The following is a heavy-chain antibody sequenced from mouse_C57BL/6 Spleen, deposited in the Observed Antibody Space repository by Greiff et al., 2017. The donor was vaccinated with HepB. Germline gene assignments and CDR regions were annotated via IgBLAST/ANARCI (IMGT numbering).Heavy chain of an antibody. J-gene: IGHJ3*01. CDR3: TKYGSPSWFAY. V-gene: IGHV14-1*01. D-gene: IGHD1-1*01. Sequence: VQLKQSGAELVRPGASVKLSCTASGFNIKDYYMHWVKQRPEQGLEWIGRIDPEDGVTEYAPKFQGKATMTADTSSNTAYLQLSSLTSEDTAVYYCTKYGSPSWFAYWGQGTLVTVSA. CDR2: IDPEDGVT. CDR1: GFNIKDYY.